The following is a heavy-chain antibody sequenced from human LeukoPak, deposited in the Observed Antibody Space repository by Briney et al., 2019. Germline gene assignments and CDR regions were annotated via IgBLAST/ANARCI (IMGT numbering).Heavy chain of an antibody. J-gene: IGHJ4*02. CDR2: ISYDGSNK. V-gene: IGHV3-30-3*01. D-gene: IGHD5-24*01. CDR1: GFTFSSYA. CDR3: ARGGQKHVEIATMTDY. Sequence: PGRSLRLSCAASGFTFSSYAMHWVRQAPGKGLEWVAVISYDGSNKYYADSVKGRFTISRDNSKNTLYLQMNSLRAEDTAVYYCARGGQKHVEIATMTDYWGQGTLVTVSS.